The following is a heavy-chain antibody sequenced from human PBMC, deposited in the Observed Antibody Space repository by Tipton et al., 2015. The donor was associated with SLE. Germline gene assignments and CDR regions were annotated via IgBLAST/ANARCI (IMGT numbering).Heavy chain of an antibody. D-gene: IGHD5-18*01. V-gene: IGHV4-30-4*08. J-gene: IGHJ3*02. Sequence: TLSLTCTVSYGSISSANSYWSWIRQPPGKGLEWIGYIYYTGSTYYSPSLKSRLTISVDTSKNQFSLNLSSVTAADTAIYYCARSGGYTYGLDAFDIWGQGTMVTVSS. CDR2: IYYTGST. CDR3: ARSGGYTYGLDAFDI. CDR1: YGSISSANSY.